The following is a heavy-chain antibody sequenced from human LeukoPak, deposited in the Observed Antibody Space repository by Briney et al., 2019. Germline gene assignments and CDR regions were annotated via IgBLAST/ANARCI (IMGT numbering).Heavy chain of an antibody. CDR3: ARHLEMATITGSDY. J-gene: IGHJ4*02. CDR2: IYFSGST. V-gene: IGHV4-39*01. D-gene: IGHD5-24*01. CDR1: GTSINNFNYY. Sequence: SETLSLTCSVSGTSINNFNYYWGWIRQPPGEGLEWIANIYFSGSTSYNPSLKSRVTISVDTSKNQFSLKLSSVTAADTAVYYCARHLEMATITGSDYWGQGTLVTVSS.